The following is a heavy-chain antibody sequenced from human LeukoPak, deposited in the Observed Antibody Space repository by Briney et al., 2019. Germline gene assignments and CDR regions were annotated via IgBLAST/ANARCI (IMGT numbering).Heavy chain of an antibody. CDR3: ARVWDRGPFDY. J-gene: IGHJ4*02. D-gene: IGHD1-26*01. Sequence: GGSLRLSCAASGFTFSSYAMHWVRQAPGKGLEWVAVIPYDGSNKYYADSVKGRFTISRDNSKNTLYLQMNSLRAEDTAVYYCARVWDRGPFDYWGQGTLVTVSS. CDR2: IPYDGSNK. V-gene: IGHV3-30-3*01. CDR1: GFTFSSYA.